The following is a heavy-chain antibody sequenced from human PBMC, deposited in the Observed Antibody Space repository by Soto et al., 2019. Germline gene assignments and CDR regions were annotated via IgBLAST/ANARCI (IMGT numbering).Heavy chain of an antibody. Sequence: EVQLVESGGGLVKPGASLRLSCAASGFSFRTTWIAWVRQAPGKGLEWVGRIKSKSAGETTDYADPVKGRFTISRDDSKDTLYLHMDSLETGDTAVYYCSTGSSVSGSGFDYWGQGTLVTVSS. CDR3: STGSSVSGSGFDY. D-gene: IGHD1-26*01. V-gene: IGHV3-15*05. J-gene: IGHJ4*02. CDR2: IKSKSAGETT. CDR1: GFSFRTTW.